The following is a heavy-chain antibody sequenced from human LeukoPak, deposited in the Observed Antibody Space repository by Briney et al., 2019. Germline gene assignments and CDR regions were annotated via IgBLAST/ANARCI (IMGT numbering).Heavy chain of an antibody. J-gene: IGHJ4*02. CDR3: ARAIGLDFDF. CDR2: ISYDGSNK. V-gene: IGHV3-30-3*01. Sequence: GRSLRLSCAASGYTFSSYAMHWVRQAPGKGLEWVAVISYDGSNKYYADSVKGRFTISRDNAKTMLYLQMNSLRADDTAMYYCARAIGLDFDFWGQGTLVTVSS. D-gene: IGHD2/OR15-2a*01. CDR1: GYTFSSYA.